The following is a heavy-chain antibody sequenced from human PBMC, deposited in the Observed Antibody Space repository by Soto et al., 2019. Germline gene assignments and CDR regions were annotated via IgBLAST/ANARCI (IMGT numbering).Heavy chain of an antibody. CDR1: GFTFSSYA. CDR3: AKRRGAGGHFDY. CDR2: VSIGGST. Sequence: GVLRLSCAASGFTFSSYAMGWVRQGPGKGLEWVAVVSIGGSTHYADSVRGRFTISRDNSKNTLSLQMNSLTAEDTAVYFCAKRRGAGGHFDYWGQGAPVTVSS. D-gene: IGHD2-15*01. V-gene: IGHV3-23*01. J-gene: IGHJ4*02.